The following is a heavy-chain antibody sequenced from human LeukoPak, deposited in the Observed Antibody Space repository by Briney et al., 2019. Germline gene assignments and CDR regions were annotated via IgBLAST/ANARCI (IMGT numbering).Heavy chain of an antibody. CDR3: AKESGGYDYDAFDI. Sequence: GGSLRLSCAASGFTFSSYGMHWVRQAPGKGLEWVAVISYDGSNKYYADSVKGRFTISRDNSKNTLYLQMNSLRAEDTAVYYCAKESGGYDYDAFDIWGQRTMVTVSS. D-gene: IGHD5-12*01. CDR1: GFTFSSYG. V-gene: IGHV3-30*18. J-gene: IGHJ3*02. CDR2: ISYDGSNK.